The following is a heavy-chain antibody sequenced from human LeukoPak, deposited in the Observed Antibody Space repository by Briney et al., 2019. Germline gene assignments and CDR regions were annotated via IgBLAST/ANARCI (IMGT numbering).Heavy chain of an antibody. CDR3: AGLGAPGNSYLSWFDP. CDR2: IYYSGNS. Sequence: TSETLSLTCTVSGGTISTYSWSWIRQPPGKGLEWIGYIYYSGNSNYNPSLKSRVTMSVDTSKNQFSLKLSSVTAADTAVYYCAGLGAPGNSYLSWFDPSGQGKLVTVSS. J-gene: IGHJ5*02. D-gene: IGHD3-9*01. CDR1: GGTISTYS. V-gene: IGHV4-59*01.